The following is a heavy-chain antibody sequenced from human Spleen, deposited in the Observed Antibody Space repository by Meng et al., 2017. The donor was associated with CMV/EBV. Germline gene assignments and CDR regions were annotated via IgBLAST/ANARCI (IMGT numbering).Heavy chain of an antibody. V-gene: IGHV4-59*01. CDR1: GGSFSTDY. CDR2: IYYSGST. D-gene: IGHD7-27*01. J-gene: IGHJ4*02. Sequence: SETLSLTCTVSGGSFSTDYWSWIRQPPGKGLEWIGYIYYSGSTNYNPSLKSRVTISEDTSKNQLSLKLSSVTAADTAVYYCARSWGSSPSYLDYWGQGTLVTVSS. CDR3: ARSWGSSPSYLDY.